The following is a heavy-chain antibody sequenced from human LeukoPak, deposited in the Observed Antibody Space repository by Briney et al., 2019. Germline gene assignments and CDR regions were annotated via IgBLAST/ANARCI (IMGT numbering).Heavy chain of an antibody. CDR1: GRTFSSYA. Sequence: ASVKVSCKASGRTFSSYAIIWVRQAPGQGLEWMGGIIPIFGTANYAQKFQGRVTITADESTSTAYMELSSLRSEDTAVYYCARAGTGYSSSWYPAFDYYGMDVWGQGTTVTVSS. CDR3: ARAGTGYSSSWYPAFDYYGMDV. J-gene: IGHJ6*02. CDR2: IIPIFGTA. V-gene: IGHV1-69*13. D-gene: IGHD6-13*01.